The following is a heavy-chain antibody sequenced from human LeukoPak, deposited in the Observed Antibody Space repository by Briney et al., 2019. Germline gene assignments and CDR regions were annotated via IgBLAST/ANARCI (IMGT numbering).Heavy chain of an antibody. CDR1: GYTFTSYD. CDR3: ARALPIMVRGVRGWFDP. J-gene: IGHJ5*02. V-gene: IGHV1-8*01. D-gene: IGHD3-10*01. CDR2: MNPNSGNT. Sequence: ASVKVSCKASGYTFTSYDINWVRQATGQGLEWMGWMNPNSGNTGYAQKFQGRVTMTRNTSISTAYMELSSLRSEDTAVYYCARALPIMVRGVRGWFDPWGQGTLVTVSS.